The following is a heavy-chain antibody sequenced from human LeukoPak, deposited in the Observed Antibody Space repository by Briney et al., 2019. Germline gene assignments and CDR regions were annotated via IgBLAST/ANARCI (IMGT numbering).Heavy chain of an antibody. CDR3: AKDWTPRAAAGTGFDY. Sequence: GGSLRLSCAASGFTFSSYAMSWVRQAPGKGLEWVSAISGSGGSTYYADSVKGRFTISRDNSKNTLYLQMNSLRAEDTAVYYCAKDWTPRAAAGTGFDYWGQGTLVTVSS. CDR2: ISGSGGST. D-gene: IGHD6-13*01. J-gene: IGHJ4*02. V-gene: IGHV3-23*01. CDR1: GFTFSSYA.